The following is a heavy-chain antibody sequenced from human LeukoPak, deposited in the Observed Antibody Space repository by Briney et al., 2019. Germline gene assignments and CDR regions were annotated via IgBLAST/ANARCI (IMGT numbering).Heavy chain of an antibody. D-gene: IGHD5-12*01. V-gene: IGHV1-2*02. CDR3: ARRALFGDSGYDYNSFDP. Sequence: GASVKVSCKASGYTFTDYYMHWVRQAPGQGFEWMGWINPDSGGTNYAQKFQGRVTMTRDTSISTAYMELSRLRSNDTAVYYCARRALFGDSGYDYNSFDPWGQGTLVTVSS. J-gene: IGHJ5*02. CDR2: INPDSGGT. CDR1: GYTFTDYY.